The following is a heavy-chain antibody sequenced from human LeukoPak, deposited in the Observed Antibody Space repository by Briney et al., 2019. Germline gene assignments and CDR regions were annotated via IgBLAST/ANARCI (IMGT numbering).Heavy chain of an antibody. Sequence: GGSLRLSCAASGFTFSSYEMNWVRQAPGKGLEWVSYISSSGSTIYYADSVKGRFTISRDNAKNSLYLQMNSLRAEDTAVYYCARACEYYGSGNFPRYYYGMDVWGKGTTVTVSS. CDR3: ARACEYYGSGNFPRYYYGMDV. CDR2: ISSSGSTI. D-gene: IGHD3-10*01. J-gene: IGHJ6*04. CDR1: GFTFSSYE. V-gene: IGHV3-48*03.